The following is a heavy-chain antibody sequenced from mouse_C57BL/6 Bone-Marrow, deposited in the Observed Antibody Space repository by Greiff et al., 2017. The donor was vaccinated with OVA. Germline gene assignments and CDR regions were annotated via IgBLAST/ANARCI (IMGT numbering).Heavy chain of an antibody. V-gene: IGHV5-16*01. J-gene: IGHJ1*03. CDR2: INYDGSST. Sequence: EVMLVESEGGLVQPGSSMKLSCTASGFTFSDYYMAWVRQVPEKGLEWVANINYDGSSTYYLDSLKSRFIISRDNAKNILYLQMSSLKSEDTATYYCARDRGGSSYWYFDVWGTGTTVTVSS. CDR3: ARDRGGSSYWYFDV. CDR1: GFTFSDYY. D-gene: IGHD1-1*01.